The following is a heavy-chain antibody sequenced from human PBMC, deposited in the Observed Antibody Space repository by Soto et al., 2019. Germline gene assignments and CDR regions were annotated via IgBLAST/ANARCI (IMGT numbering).Heavy chain of an antibody. J-gene: IGHJ4*02. CDR3: ARSRSGAFADSFDF. D-gene: IGHD3-10*01. CDR1: GFTFSRYA. V-gene: IGHV3-30*04. CDR2: ISRDGTNK. Sequence: QVQVVESGGGVVQPGRSLRLSCAASGFTFSRYAIHWVRQAPGKGLEWVAVISRDGTNKYYVDSLKGRFTISRDNSRNTLYLQMNSLRHEDAAVYYCARSRSGAFADSFDFWGQGTLVTVSS.